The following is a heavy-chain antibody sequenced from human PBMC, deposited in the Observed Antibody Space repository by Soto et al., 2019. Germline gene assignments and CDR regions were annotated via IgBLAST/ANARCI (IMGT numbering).Heavy chain of an antibody. CDR3: AKDRMGAGVRGYFDY. J-gene: IGHJ4*02. D-gene: IGHD3-10*01. V-gene: IGHV3-30*18. Sequence: QVQLVESGGGVVQPGKSLRLSCAGSGFTFSSYGMDWVRQAPGKGLEWVAVISYDGSNKYYADSVKGRFTISRDNSKNTLSLQMSSLRADATAVYYCAKDRMGAGVRGYFDYWGQGTLVTVSS. CDR1: GFTFSSYG. CDR2: ISYDGSNK.